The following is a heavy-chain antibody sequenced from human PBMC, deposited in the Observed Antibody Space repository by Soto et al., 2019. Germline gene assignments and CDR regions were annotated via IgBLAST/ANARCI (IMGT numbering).Heavy chain of an antibody. Sequence: GASVKVSCKASGYTFTSYGIRWVRQAPGQGLEWMGWISAYNGNTNYAQKLQGRVTMTTDTSTSTAYMELRSLRSDDTAVYYCARALYSSSFYWFDPWGQGTLVTVSS. CDR2: ISAYNGNT. CDR3: ARALYSSSFYWFDP. D-gene: IGHD6-6*01. J-gene: IGHJ5*02. CDR1: GYTFTSYG. V-gene: IGHV1-18*04.